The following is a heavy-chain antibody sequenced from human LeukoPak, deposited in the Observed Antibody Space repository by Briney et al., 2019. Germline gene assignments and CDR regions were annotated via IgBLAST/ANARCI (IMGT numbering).Heavy chain of an antibody. D-gene: IGHD7-27*01. CDR3: ARVLPLTGYYYYMDV. J-gene: IGHJ6*03. Sequence: PSETLSLTCTVSGGSISSYYWSWIRQPAGKGLEWIGRIYTRGSTNYNPSLKSRVTMSVDTSKNQFSLKLSSVTAADTAVYYCARVLPLTGYYYYMDVWGKGTTVTVPS. CDR2: IYTRGST. V-gene: IGHV4-4*07. CDR1: GGSISSYY.